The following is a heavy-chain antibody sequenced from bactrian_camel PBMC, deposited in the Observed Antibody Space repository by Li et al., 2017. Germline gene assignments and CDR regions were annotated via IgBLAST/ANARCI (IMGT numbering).Heavy chain of an antibody. D-gene: IGHD5*01. CDR1: GSLDGTNC. CDR3: AAGWSYGVGTLLRRHYDY. Sequence: VQLVESGGGSVEAGGSLRLSCEVAGSLDGTNCIGWFRQYPGKEREGVAAIVTLGGTTYYDDSVTGRFTISQDNAKKTTYLQMDQLRTEDTAIYYCAAGWSYGVGTLLRRHYDYWGQGTQVTVS. J-gene: IGHJ4*01. V-gene: IGHV3S54*01. CDR2: IVTLGGTT.